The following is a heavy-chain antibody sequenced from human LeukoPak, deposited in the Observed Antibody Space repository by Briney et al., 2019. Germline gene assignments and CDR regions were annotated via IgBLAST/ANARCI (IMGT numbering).Heavy chain of an antibody. J-gene: IGHJ4*02. Sequence: HPGGSLRLSCAASGFTFSSYAMSWVRQAPGKGLEWVSAISGSGGSTYYADSVKGRFTISRDNAKNSLYLQMNSLRAEDTAVYYCARDAYYDFWSGSPYYFDYWGQGTLVTVSS. CDR1: GFTFSSYA. D-gene: IGHD3-3*01. CDR3: ARDAYYDFWSGSPYYFDY. V-gene: IGHV3-23*01. CDR2: ISGSGGST.